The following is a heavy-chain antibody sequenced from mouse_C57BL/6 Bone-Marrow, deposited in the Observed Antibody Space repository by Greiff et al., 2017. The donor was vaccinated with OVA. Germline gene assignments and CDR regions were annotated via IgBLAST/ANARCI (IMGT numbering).Heavy chain of an antibody. CDR2: IYPGSGST. D-gene: IGHD1-1*01. CDR1: GYTFTSYW. J-gene: IGHJ1*03. V-gene: IGHV1-55*01. CDR3: ERRDYGSSWYFDV. Sequence: QVQLQQSGAELVKPGASVKMSCKASGYTFTSYWITWVKQRPGQGLEWIGDIYPGSGSTNYNEKFKSKATLTVDTSSSTAYMQLSSLTSEDSAVYDCERRDYGSSWYFDVWGTGTTVTVSS.